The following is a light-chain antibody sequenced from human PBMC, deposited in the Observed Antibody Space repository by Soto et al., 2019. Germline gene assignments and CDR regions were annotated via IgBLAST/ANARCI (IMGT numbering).Light chain of an antibody. Sequence: NFMLTQPHSVSESPGKTVTISCTRTGGSIDSNYVRWYQQRPGSAPTIVIYEDYQRPSGVPDRFSGSIDSSSNSASLTIFGLKTEDEADYYCQSYDSRNQVFGGGTKLTVL. CDR1: GGSIDSNY. CDR3: QSYDSRNQV. CDR2: EDY. V-gene: IGLV6-57*04. J-gene: IGLJ2*01.